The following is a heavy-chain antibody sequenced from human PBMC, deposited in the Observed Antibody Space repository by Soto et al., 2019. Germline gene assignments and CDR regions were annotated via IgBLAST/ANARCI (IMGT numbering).Heavy chain of an antibody. CDR3: ARSGLGYCTGGSCYSVVDY. J-gene: IGHJ4*02. V-gene: IGHV3-74*01. CDR2: INSDGSST. Sequence: GGSLRLSCASSGFTFSSYWMHWVRQAPGKGLVWVSRINSDGSSTTYADSVKGRFTISRDNAKNTLYLQMNSLRAEDTAVYYCARSGLGYCTGGSCYSVVDYWGQGTLVTASS. CDR1: GFTFSSYW. D-gene: IGHD2-15*01.